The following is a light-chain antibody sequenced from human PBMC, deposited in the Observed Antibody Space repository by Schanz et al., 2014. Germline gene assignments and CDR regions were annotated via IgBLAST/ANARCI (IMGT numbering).Light chain of an antibody. J-gene: IGKJ5*01. CDR1: QSVSSY. CDR2: AAS. Sequence: EIVLTQSPGTLSLSPGERATLSCRASQSVSSYLAWYQQKPGQAPRLLIYAASNRATGIPDRFSGSGSGTDFTLTISSLEPEDFAVYYCQQRSNWPPITFGQGTRLEIK. V-gene: IGKV3-11*01. CDR3: QQRSNWPPIT.